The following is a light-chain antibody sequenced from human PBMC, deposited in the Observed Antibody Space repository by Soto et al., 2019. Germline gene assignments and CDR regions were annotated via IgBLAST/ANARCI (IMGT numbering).Light chain of an antibody. CDR3: NSYTSSSTPYV. J-gene: IGLJ1*01. CDR2: DVS. CDR1: SSDVGTYNY. V-gene: IGLV2-14*03. Sequence: QSVLTQFASVSGSPGQSITISCTGTSSDVGTYNYVSWYQHHPGKAPKLVIYDVSDRPSGVSNRFSGSKSGNTASLTITWLQAEDEADYYCNSYTSSSTPYVFGTGTKVTVL.